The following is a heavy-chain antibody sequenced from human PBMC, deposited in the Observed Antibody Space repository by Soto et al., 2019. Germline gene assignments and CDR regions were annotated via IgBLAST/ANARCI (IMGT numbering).Heavy chain of an antibody. CDR2: INHIGST. CDR3: ARGNYDYCSGYRKYYYGMDV. D-gene: IGHD3-3*01. J-gene: IGHJ6*02. V-gene: IGHV4-34*01. Sequence: SETLSLTCAVYGGSLSGYSWSWIRQHPGKGLEWIGEINHIGSTNYNPSLKSRVTISVDTSKNQFSLKLSSVTAADTAVYYCARGNYDYCSGYRKYYYGMDVWGQGTTVTVSS. CDR1: GGSLSGYS.